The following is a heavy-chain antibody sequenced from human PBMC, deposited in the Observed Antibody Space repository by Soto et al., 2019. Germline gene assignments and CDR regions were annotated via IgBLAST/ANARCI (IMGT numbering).Heavy chain of an antibody. J-gene: IGHJ5*01. CDR3: ARSQGYSSGWYDS. CDR1: GGTFSSYT. V-gene: IGHV1-69*02. Sequence: QVQLVQSGAEVKKPGSSVKVSCKASGGTFSSYTISWVRQAPGQGREWMGRIIPILGIANYAQKFQGRVTITADKSTSTAYMELSSLRSEDTAVYYCARSQGYSSGWYDSWGQGTLVTVSS. D-gene: IGHD6-19*01. CDR2: IIPILGIA.